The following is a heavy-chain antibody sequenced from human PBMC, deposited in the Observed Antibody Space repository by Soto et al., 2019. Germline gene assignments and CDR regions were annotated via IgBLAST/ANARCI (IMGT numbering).Heavy chain of an antibody. Sequence: PGESLKISCTVSGFAFNNYGINWVRQAPGKGLEWVSSISKSDYTYYSDSVKGRFAISRDNAKSLVSLQMNTLRVEDTAVYYCAREDSIIIPAVSDFWGQGTLVTVSS. J-gene: IGHJ4*02. V-gene: IGHV3-21*01. D-gene: IGHD2-2*01. CDR1: GFAFNNYG. CDR3: AREDSIIIPAVSDF. CDR2: ISKSDYT.